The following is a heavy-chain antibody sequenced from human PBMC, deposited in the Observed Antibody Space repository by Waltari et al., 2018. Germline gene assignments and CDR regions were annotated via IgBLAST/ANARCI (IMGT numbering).Heavy chain of an antibody. V-gene: IGHV4-34*01. CDR2: INHSGST. Sequence: QVQLQQWGAGLLKPSETLSLTCAVYGGSFSGYYWSWIRQPPGKGLEWLGEINHSGSTNYNPSLKSRVTISVDTSKNQFSLKLSSVTAADTAVYYCARGRGSGSYFRYWGQGTLVTVSS. CDR1: GGSFSGYY. J-gene: IGHJ4*02. CDR3: ARGRGSGSYFRY. D-gene: IGHD1-26*01.